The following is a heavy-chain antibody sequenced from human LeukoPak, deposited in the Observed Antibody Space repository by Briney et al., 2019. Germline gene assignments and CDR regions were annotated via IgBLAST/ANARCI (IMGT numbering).Heavy chain of an antibody. V-gene: IGHV3-7*01. CDR3: AKVAKYYYGSETYYFFEH. CDR1: GFTFTTYW. Sequence: GESLRLSCAASGFTFTTYWMTWVRQAPGKGLEWVANINQDGTEKYYVDSVKGRFTISRDNAKNSLHLQVNSLRVEDTAVYYCAKVAKYYYGSETYYFFEHWGQGTPVTASS. J-gene: IGHJ4*02. D-gene: IGHD3-10*01. CDR2: INQDGTEK.